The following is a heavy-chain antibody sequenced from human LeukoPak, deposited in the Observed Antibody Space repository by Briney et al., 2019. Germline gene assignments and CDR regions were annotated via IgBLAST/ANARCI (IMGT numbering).Heavy chain of an antibody. CDR3: ARDYPTYYYDSSGYYNWFDP. Sequence: SETLSLTCTVSGGSISSYYWSWIRQPAGKGLEWIGRIYTSGSTNYNPSLKSRVTMSVDTSKNQFSLKLSSVTAADTAVYYCARDYPTYYYDSSGYYNWFDPWGQGTLVTVSS. CDR1: GGSISSYY. V-gene: IGHV4-4*07. J-gene: IGHJ5*02. D-gene: IGHD3-22*01. CDR2: IYTSGST.